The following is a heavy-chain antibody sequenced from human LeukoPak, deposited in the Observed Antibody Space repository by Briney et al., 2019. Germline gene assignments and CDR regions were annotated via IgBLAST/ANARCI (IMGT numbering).Heavy chain of an antibody. Sequence: SETLSLTCTVSGGSSTSYFWSWVRQSPGKGLEWIGYIYNSGNTNYNPSLKSRVTISRGMSRNQFSLKLRSVTAADTAVYYCARVSGSGWYYFDHWGQGTLVTVSS. CDR1: GGSSTSYF. D-gene: IGHD6-19*01. CDR3: ARVSGSGWYYFDH. V-gene: IGHV4-59*01. CDR2: IYNSGNT. J-gene: IGHJ4*02.